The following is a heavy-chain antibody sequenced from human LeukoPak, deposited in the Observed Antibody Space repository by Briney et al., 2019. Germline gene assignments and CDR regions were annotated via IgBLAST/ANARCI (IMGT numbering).Heavy chain of an antibody. D-gene: IGHD3-22*01. J-gene: IGHJ4*02. Sequence: ASVKVSCKASGGTFSSYAINWVRQATGQGPEWMGWMNPNSGNTGYAQRFQGRVTFTRNTSISTAYMELSSLRSEDTAVYYCARVDYYDSSGRFDYWGQGTLVTVSS. V-gene: IGHV1-8*03. CDR1: GGTFSSYA. CDR2: MNPNSGNT. CDR3: ARVDYYDSSGRFDY.